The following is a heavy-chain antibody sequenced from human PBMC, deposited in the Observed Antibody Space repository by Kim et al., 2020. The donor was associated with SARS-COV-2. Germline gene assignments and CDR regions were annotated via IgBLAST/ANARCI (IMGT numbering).Heavy chain of an antibody. Sequence: NPSRKSRVTISVDTCKNQFSLKLSSVTAADTAVYYCARDAHPTDINWFDPWGQGTLVTVSS. J-gene: IGHJ5*02. CDR3: ARDAHPTDINWFDP. V-gene: IGHV4-59*01. D-gene: IGHD4-4*01.